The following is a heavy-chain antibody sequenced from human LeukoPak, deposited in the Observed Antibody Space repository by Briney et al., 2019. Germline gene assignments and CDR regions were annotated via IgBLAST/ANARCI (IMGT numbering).Heavy chain of an antibody. D-gene: IGHD4-11*01. CDR1: GYSISSGYY. CDR2: IYHSGST. CDR3: ARATVIRVDY. V-gene: IGHV4-38-2*01. Sequence: SETLSLTCAVSGYSISSGYYWGWIRQPPGKGLEWIGSIYHSGSTYYNPSLKSRVTISVDTSKNQFSLKLSSVTAADTAVYYCARATVIRVDYWGQGTLVTVSP. J-gene: IGHJ4*02.